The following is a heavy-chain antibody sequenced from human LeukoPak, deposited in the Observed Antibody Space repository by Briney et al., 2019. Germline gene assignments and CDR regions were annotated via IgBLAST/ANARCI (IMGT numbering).Heavy chain of an antibody. V-gene: IGHV4-38-2*02. CDR3: ARGRAYYDLWSGYSNQSWFDP. D-gene: IGHD3-3*01. J-gene: IGHJ5*02. CDR2: IYHSGST. Sequence: PSETLSLTCTVSGYSISSGYYWGWIRQPPGKGLEWIGSIYHSGSTYYNPSLKSRVTISVDTSKNQFSLKLSSVTAADTAVYYCARGRAYYDLWSGYSNQSWFDPWGQGTLVTVSS. CDR1: GYSISSGYY.